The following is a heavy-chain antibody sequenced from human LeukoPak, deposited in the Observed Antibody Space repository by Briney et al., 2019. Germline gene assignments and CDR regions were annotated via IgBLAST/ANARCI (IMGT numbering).Heavy chain of an antibody. J-gene: IGHJ4*02. CDR2: INNDGSST. Sequence: GGSLRLPCAASGFTFSNYWMHWVRQAPGKGLLWVSRINNDGSSTSYADSVKGRFTISRDNAKNTLYLQMNSLRAEDTAMYYCARGPGLFDSSPHPLYWGQGTLVTVSS. V-gene: IGHV3-74*01. D-gene: IGHD3-22*01. CDR3: ARGPGLFDSSPHPLY. CDR1: GFTFSNYW.